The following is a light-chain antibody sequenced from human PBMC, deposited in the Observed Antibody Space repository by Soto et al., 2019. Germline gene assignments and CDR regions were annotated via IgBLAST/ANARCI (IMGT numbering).Light chain of an antibody. V-gene: IGLV2-8*01. CDR1: SSDVGGYNY. J-gene: IGLJ1*01. CDR3: SSYAGSNNWD. Sequence: QSVLTQPPSASWSPGQSVTISCTGTSSDVGGYNYVSWYQQHPGKAPKLMIYEVSKRPSGVPDRFSGSKSGNTASLTVSGLQADDEADYYCSSYAGSNNWDFGTGTKLTVL. CDR2: EVS.